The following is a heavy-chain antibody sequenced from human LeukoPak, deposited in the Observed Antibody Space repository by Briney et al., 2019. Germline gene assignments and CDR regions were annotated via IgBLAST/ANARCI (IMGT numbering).Heavy chain of an antibody. CDR1: GFTFSSYG. D-gene: IGHD6-13*01. CDR3: AKDPVAAAGTPRYFQH. CDR2: IRHDGSNK. Sequence: GGSLRLPCAASGFTFSSYGMHWVRQAPGKGLEWVAFIRHDGSNKYYADSVKGRFTISRDNSKNTLYLQMNSLRAEDTAVYYCAKDPVAAAGTPRYFQHWGQGTLVTVSS. J-gene: IGHJ1*01. V-gene: IGHV3-30*02.